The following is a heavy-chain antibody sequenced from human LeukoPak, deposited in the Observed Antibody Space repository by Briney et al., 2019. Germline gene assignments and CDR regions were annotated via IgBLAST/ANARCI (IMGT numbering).Heavy chain of an antibody. CDR1: GFTFSSYW. CDR3: ARESPKTVYYYDSSGSYMGAFDI. J-gene: IGHJ3*02. V-gene: IGHV3-7*01. D-gene: IGHD3-22*01. Sequence: GGSLRLSCAASGFTFSSYWMSWVRQAPGKGLEWVANIKQDGSEKYYVDSVKGRFTISRGNAKNSLYLQMNSLRAEDTAVYYCARESPKTVYYYDSSGSYMGAFDIWGQGTMVTVSS. CDR2: IKQDGSEK.